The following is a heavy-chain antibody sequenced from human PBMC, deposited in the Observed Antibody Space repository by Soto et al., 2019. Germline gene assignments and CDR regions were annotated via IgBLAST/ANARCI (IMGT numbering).Heavy chain of an antibody. J-gene: IGHJ6*03. CDR3: ARMLIKTGTTHYYYMDV. D-gene: IGHD1-7*01. V-gene: IGHV4-39*01. CDR2: IYYSGST. CDR1: SGSISSSYY. Sequence: KASETLSLTCAVSSGSISSSYYWGWIRQPPGKGLEWIGSIYYSGSTYYNPSLKSRVTISVDTSKNQFSLKLSSVTAADTAVYYCARMLIKTGTTHYYYMDVWGKGTTVTVSS.